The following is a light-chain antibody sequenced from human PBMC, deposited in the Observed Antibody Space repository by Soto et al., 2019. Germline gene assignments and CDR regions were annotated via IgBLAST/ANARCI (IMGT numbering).Light chain of an antibody. CDR3: QSYDSSLSGDV. Sequence: VLTQPPSVSEAPGQRVTISCTGSSSNIGTGYEAHWYQQVPGTAPKLLIYENNNRPSGVPDRFSGCKSGTSASLAITGVQAGDEAEYYCQSYDSSLSGDVFGTGAKLTVL. CDR2: ENN. CDR1: SSNIGTGYE. V-gene: IGLV1-40*01. J-gene: IGLJ1*01.